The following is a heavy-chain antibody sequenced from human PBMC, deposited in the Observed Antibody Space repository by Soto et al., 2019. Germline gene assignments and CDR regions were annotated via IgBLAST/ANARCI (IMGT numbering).Heavy chain of an antibody. CDR1: GYTFSTYG. V-gene: IGHV1-18*01. Sequence: QVQLVQSGAEVKKPGASVKVSCKASGYTFSTYGISWVRQAPGQGLEWMGWISVYNGNTKYAQKLQGRVTMTADTSTSTAYMELRGLRSDDTAVYYCARSPNYYYYMDVWGKGTRVTVSS. CDR3: ARSPNYYYYMDV. J-gene: IGHJ6*03. CDR2: ISVYNGNT.